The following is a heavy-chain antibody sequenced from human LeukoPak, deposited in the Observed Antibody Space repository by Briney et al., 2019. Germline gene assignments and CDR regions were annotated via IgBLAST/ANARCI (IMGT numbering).Heavy chain of an antibody. CDR1: GFTLSSYA. D-gene: IGHD6-6*01. CDR3: ARKSLAARGMDY. J-gene: IGHJ4*02. V-gene: IGHV3-23*01. Sequence: GESLKLSCAASGFTLSSYAMNWVRQAPGKGLEWISAISSSGGRSAIFYADSVKGRFTISRDNSKNTLYLQMNSLSGEDTSVYYCARKSLAARGMDYWGQGSLVTVSS. CDR2: ISSSGGRSAI.